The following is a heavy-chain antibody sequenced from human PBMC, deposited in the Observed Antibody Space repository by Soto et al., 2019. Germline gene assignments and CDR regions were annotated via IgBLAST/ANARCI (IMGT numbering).Heavy chain of an antibody. CDR1: GGTFSSYT. D-gene: IGHD3-10*01. J-gene: IGHJ5*02. Sequence: GASVKVSCKASGGTFSSYTISWVRQAPGQGLEWMGRIIPILGIANYAQKFQGRVTITADKSTSTAYMELSSLRSEDTAVYYCAGDRSDYYGSGSKAIPQGWFDPWGQGTLVTVSS. V-gene: IGHV1-69*04. CDR3: AGDRSDYYGSGSKAIPQGWFDP. CDR2: IIPILGIA.